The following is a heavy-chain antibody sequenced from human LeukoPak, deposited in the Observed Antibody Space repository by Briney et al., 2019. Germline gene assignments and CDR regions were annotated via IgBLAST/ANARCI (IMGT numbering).Heavy chain of an antibody. Sequence: GGSLRLSCAASGFTFSSYAMHWVRQAPGKGLEWVSAISGSGGSTYYADSVKGRFTISRDNSKNTLYLQMNSLRAEDTAVYYCARIRGVILGFDYWGQGTLVTVSS. CDR1: GFTFSSYA. J-gene: IGHJ4*02. CDR2: ISGSGGST. V-gene: IGHV3-23*01. D-gene: IGHD3-10*01. CDR3: ARIRGVILGFDY.